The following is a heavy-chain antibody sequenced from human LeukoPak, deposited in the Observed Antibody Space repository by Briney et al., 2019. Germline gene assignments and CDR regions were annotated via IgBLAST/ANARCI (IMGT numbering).Heavy chain of an antibody. CDR3: AKGDGFWSGGETY. V-gene: IGHV3-23*01. Sequence: GGSLRLSCAASGITFSGYTMNWVRQTPGKGLEWVSTVGTAGTDTYYTDSVKGRFTISRDNSKNTLYLQMNTLRVEDTAVYYCAKGDGFWSGGETYWGQGTLVTVSS. J-gene: IGHJ4*02. CDR1: GITFSGYT. CDR2: VGTAGTDT. D-gene: IGHD3-3*01.